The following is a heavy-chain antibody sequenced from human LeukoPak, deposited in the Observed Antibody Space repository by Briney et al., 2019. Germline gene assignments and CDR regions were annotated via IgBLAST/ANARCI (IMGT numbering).Heavy chain of an antibody. CDR3: ARSDDYNSRNVFNY. CDR1: GFTFGSYA. Sequence: PGGSLRLSCAASGFTFGSYAMSWVRQAPGKGLEWVSAIYGGGNTYYADSVKGRFTISRDNSKNTLYLQMNSLRAEDTALYYCARSDDYNSRNVFNYWGQGTLVTVSS. V-gene: IGHV3-66*01. J-gene: IGHJ4*02. D-gene: IGHD5-24*01. CDR2: IYGGGNT.